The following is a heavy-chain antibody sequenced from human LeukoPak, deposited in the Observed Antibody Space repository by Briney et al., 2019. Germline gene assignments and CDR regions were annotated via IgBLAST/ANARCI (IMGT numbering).Heavy chain of an antibody. J-gene: IGHJ4*02. V-gene: IGHV3-23*01. CDR3: AKVEGASKASVY. CDR1: GFTFSNYA. Sequence: PEGSLRLSCAAAGFTFSNYAMTWVRQAPGKGLEWVSSISGSGGSTYYADSVKGRFTISRDNSKNTLYLQMYSLRAEDTAVYYCAKVEGASKASVYWGQGALVTVSS. D-gene: IGHD1-1*01. CDR2: ISGSGGST.